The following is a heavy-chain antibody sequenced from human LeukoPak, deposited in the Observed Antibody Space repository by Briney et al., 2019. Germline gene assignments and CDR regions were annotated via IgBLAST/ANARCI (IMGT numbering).Heavy chain of an antibody. CDR2: ISSSSSTI. D-gene: IGHD6-19*01. V-gene: IGHV3-48*04. CDR3: ARAPQQWLVLALVVYFDY. Sequence: GGSLRLSCAASGFTFSSYAMSWVRQAPGKGLEWVSYISSSSSTIYYADSVKGRFTISRDNAKNSLYLQMNSLRAEDTAVYYCARAPQQWLVLALVVYFDYWGQGTLVTVSS. J-gene: IGHJ4*02. CDR1: GFTFSSYA.